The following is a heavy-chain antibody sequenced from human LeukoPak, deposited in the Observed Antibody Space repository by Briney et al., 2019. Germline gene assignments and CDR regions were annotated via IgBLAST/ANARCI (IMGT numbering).Heavy chain of an antibody. CDR1: GFTVSTNY. J-gene: IGHJ4*02. V-gene: IGHV3-66*01. CDR2: IYSGGSA. CDR3: VRKPSTPDDY. D-gene: IGHD1-14*01. Sequence: AGSLRFSGAASGFTVSTNYMSWVRQAPGMGLEWVSVIYSGGSAYYADSVEGRFTMSRDNSRNTLYLQMNSLRAEDTAVYYCVRKPSTPDDYWGQGTLVTVSS.